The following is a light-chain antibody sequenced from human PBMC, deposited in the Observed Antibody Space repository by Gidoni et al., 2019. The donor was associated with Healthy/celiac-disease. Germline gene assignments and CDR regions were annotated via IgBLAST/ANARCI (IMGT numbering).Light chain of an antibody. V-gene: IGLV2-11*01. CDR1: SSDVGGYNY. Sequence: QSSLTQPHSVSGPPGQSVTISCTGTSSDVGGYNYVSWYQQNPGNAPKLMIYDVSKRPSGVPDRFSGSKSGNTSSLTISGLQAEDEADYYCCSYAGSYTVFGGGTKLTVL. CDR3: CSYAGSYTV. J-gene: IGLJ2*01. CDR2: DVS.